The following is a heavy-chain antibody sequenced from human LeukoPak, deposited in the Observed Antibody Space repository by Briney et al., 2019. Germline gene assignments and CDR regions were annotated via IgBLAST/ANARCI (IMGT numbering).Heavy chain of an antibody. CDR3: ARRGDSRGYYDAFDI. Sequence: PGGSLRLSCTASGFTFSTYNMHWVRQPTGKGLEWVSAVGTAGDTYYPGSVKGRFTISRGNAKNSLYLQMNSLRVGDTAVYYCARRGDSRGYYDAFDIWGQGTMVTVSS. CDR1: GFTFSTYN. CDR2: VGTAGDT. V-gene: IGHV3-13*01. J-gene: IGHJ3*02. D-gene: IGHD3-22*01.